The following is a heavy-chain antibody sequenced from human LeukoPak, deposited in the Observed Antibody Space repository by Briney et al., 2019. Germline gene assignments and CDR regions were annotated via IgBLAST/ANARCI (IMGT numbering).Heavy chain of an antibody. Sequence: ASVKVSCKASGYTFTSYDINWVRQATGQGLEWMGWMNPNSDNTGYAQKLQGRLTITKNTSISTAYMELGSLTSEDTAVYYCARGDGFSIGLLDYWGQGTLVTVSS. V-gene: IGHV1-8*03. CDR2: MNPNSDNT. J-gene: IGHJ4*02. D-gene: IGHD5-24*01. CDR1: GYTFTSYD. CDR3: ARGDGFSIGLLDY.